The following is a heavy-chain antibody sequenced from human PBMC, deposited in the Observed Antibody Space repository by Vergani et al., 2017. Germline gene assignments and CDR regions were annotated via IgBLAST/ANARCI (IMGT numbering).Heavy chain of an antibody. CDR2: LSASDRRT. V-gene: IGHV3-23*01. Sequence: EVQLLESGGDLVQPGGSLRLSCAASGFTFIMHAMSWVRQAPGKGLEWVSTLSASDRRTHYADSVKGRFTISRDISKNTLFLHMNSLRPEDKAVYYCAKVGRSEVAGTFGAFDIWGQGTMVTVSS. CDR1: GFTFIMHA. D-gene: IGHD6-19*01. J-gene: IGHJ3*02. CDR3: AKVGRSEVAGTFGAFDI.